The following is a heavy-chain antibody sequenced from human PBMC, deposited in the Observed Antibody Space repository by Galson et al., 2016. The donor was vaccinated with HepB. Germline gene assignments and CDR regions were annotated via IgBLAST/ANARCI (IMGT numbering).Heavy chain of an antibody. CDR3: ARSSFGVSNP. CDR2: MSASNGNT. D-gene: IGHD3-3*01. Sequence: SVKVSCKASGYRYISYGINWVRQAPGQGLEWMGWMSASNGNTLYAQKFQGRVTLTTDTSTNTAYMELRDLSSDDTAMYYCARSSFGVSNPWGQGTLVTVSS. CDR1: GYRYISYG. J-gene: IGHJ5*02. V-gene: IGHV1-18*01.